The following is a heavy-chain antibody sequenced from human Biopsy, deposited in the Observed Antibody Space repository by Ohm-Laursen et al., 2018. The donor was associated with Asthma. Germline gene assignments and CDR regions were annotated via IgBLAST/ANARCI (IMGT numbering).Heavy chain of an antibody. Sequence: SLRLSCAASGFNFSSYGMHWVRQAPGKGLEWVADISYDGTNQYYADSVKGRFTISRDNSKNTLYLQMNSLSAEDTAMYYCARAYSSGWSRGMDVWGQGTTVTVSS. D-gene: IGHD6-19*01. V-gene: IGHV3-30*03. CDR3: ARAYSSGWSRGMDV. CDR1: GFNFSSYG. CDR2: ISYDGTNQ. J-gene: IGHJ6*02.